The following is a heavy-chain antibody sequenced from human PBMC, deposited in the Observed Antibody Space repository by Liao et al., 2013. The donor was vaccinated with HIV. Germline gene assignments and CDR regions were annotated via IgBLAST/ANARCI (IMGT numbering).Heavy chain of an antibody. CDR2: GYYSGGT. D-gene: IGHD2-21*01. Sequence: QLQLQESGPGLVKPLQTLSLTCTLSGGSMSNGIYYWSWIRQPPGKGLEWIGYGYYSGGTKYNPSLKSRVTISVDTSKNQISLKLSSVTAADTAVYYCARDLRRRVGGDLLYYMDVWGKGTTVTVSS. J-gene: IGHJ6*03. CDR1: GGSMSNGIYY. CDR3: ARDLRRRVGGDLLYYMDV. V-gene: IGHV4-61*01.